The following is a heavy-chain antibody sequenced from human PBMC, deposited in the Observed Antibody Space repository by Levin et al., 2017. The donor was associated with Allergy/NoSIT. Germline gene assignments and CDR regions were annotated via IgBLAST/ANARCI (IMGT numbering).Heavy chain of an antibody. V-gene: IGHV3-7*01. CDR2: IKQDGSEK. Sequence: GGSLRLSCAASGFTFSRYWMSWVRQAPGKGLEWVANIKQDGSEKYYVDSVKGRFTISRDNAKNSLYLQMNSLRAEDTAVYNCARDAYQLDRGKGNAGPFDYWGQGTLVTVSS. D-gene: IGHD2-2*01. CDR3: ARDAYQLDRGKGNAGPFDY. CDR1: GFTFSRYW. J-gene: IGHJ4*02.